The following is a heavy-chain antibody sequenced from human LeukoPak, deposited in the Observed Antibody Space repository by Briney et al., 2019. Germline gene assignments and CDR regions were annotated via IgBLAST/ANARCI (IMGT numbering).Heavy chain of an antibody. Sequence: ASVRVSCKTSGYPFTTYEINWVRQAAGQGLEWMGWVHPNSGNTAYAQKFQGRVTMTRDTSISTAYMELSSLRSDDTAVYFCARGPRNDPWGQGTLVTVSS. CDR2: VHPNSGNT. CDR3: ARGPRNDP. D-gene: IGHD1-14*01. J-gene: IGHJ5*02. V-gene: IGHV1-8*01. CDR1: GYPFTTYE.